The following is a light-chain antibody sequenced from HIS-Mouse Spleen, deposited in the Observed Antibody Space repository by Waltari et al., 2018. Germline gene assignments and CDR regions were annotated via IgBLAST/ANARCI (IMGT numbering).Light chain of an antibody. CDR1: NIESKN. CDR2: RDS. Sequence: SYELTQQLSVSVALGQTARITCGGNNIESKNVHWYQQKPGQAPGLVIYRDSNRPSGIPERFSGSNSGNTATLTISRAQAGDEADYYCQVWDSSTAVFGGGTKLTVL. V-gene: IGLV3-9*01. CDR3: QVWDSSTAV. J-gene: IGLJ2*01.